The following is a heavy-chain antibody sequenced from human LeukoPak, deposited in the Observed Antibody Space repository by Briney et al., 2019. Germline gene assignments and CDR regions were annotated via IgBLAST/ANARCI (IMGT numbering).Heavy chain of an antibody. J-gene: IGHJ5*02. Sequence: GSLRLSCAASGFTFSDYYMSWIRQAPGKGLEWIGSIYHSGSTYYNPSLKSRVTISVDTSKNQFSLKLSSVTAADTAVYYCARGSSWYLWGQGTLVTVSS. V-gene: IGHV4-38-2*01. CDR2: IYHSGST. CDR3: ARGSSWYL. CDR1: GFTFSDYY. D-gene: IGHD6-13*01.